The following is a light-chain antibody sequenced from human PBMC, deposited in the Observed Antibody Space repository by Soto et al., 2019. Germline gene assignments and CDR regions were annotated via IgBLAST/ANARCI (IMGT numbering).Light chain of an antibody. V-gene: IGLV2-14*01. J-gene: IGLJ2*01. CDR3: NSYTSSSTRV. Sequence: QSALTQPASVSGSPGQSITISCTGTSSDVGGYNYVPWYQQHPGKAPKLMIYEVNNRPSGVSNRFSGSKSGNTASLTISGLQAEDEADYYCNSYTSSSTRVFGGGTKLTVL. CDR1: SSDVGGYNY. CDR2: EVN.